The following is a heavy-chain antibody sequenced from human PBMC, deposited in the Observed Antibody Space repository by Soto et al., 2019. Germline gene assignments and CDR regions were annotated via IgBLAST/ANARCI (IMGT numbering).Heavy chain of an antibody. D-gene: IGHD3-22*01. J-gene: IGHJ4*02. CDR1: GGTFSSYT. CDR2: IIPILGIA. V-gene: IGHV1-69*02. CDR3: AVTYYYDSSGYFPVVYFDY. Sequence: SVKVSCKASGGTFSSYTISWVRQAPGQGLEWMGRIIPILGIANYAQKFQGRVTITADKSTSTAYMELSSLRSEDTAVYYCAVTYYYDSSGYFPVVYFDYWGQGTLVTVSS.